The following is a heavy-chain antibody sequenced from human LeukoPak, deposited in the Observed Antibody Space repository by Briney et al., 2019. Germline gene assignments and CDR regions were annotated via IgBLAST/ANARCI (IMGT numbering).Heavy chain of an antibody. CDR2: INSDGSST. J-gene: IGHJ4*02. D-gene: IGHD4-17*01. V-gene: IGHV3-74*01. CDR1: GFIFSSYW. Sequence: GGSLRLSCAASGFIFSSYWMHWVRQAPGKGLVWVSRINSDGSSTSYADSVKGRFTISRDNAKNTLNLQMNSLRAEDTAVYYCARDGFGDYPIDYWGQGTLVTVSS. CDR3: ARDGFGDYPIDY.